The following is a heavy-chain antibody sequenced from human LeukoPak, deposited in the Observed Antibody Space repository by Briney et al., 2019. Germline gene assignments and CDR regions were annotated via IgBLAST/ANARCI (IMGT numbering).Heavy chain of an antibody. Sequence: PGGSLRLSCAASGFSFSSYGMHWVRQAPGKGLEWVAVISFAGTKNYDVDSVKGRFTISRDNSKNTLYLEMNSLRPDDTAVYYCAKEWGSSWNPPYYFYYGMDVWGQGTTVSVSS. V-gene: IGHV3-30*18. J-gene: IGHJ6*02. CDR2: ISFAGTKN. CDR3: AKEWGSSWNPPYYFYYGMDV. D-gene: IGHD6-13*01. CDR1: GFSFSSYG.